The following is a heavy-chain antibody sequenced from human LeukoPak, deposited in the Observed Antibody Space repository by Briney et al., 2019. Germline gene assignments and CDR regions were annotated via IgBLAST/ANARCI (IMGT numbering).Heavy chain of an antibody. D-gene: IGHD6-6*01. V-gene: IGHV4-4*09. J-gene: IGHJ5*02. CDR3: ARRRGIAARPGWFDR. CDR1: GGSISSYY. Sequence: SETLSLTCTVSGGSISSYYWSWIRQPPGKGLEWIGYIYTSGSTNYNPSLKSRVTISVDTSKNQFSLKLISVTAADTAVYYCARRRGIAARPGWFDRWGQGTLVTVSS. CDR2: IYTSGST.